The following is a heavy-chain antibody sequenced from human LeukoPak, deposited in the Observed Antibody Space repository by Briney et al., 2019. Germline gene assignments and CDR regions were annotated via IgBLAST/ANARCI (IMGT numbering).Heavy chain of an antibody. D-gene: IGHD3-10*01. J-gene: IGHJ6*04. CDR2: ISAYNGNT. Sequence: ASVKVSRKASGYTFTSYGISWVRQAPGQGLEWMGWISAYNGNTNYAQKLQGRVTMTTDTSTSTAYMELRSLRSDDTAVYYCATSYGSGSYYTQSYYYYGMDVWGKGTTVTVSS. CDR3: ATSYGSGSYYTQSYYYYGMDV. V-gene: IGHV1-18*04. CDR1: GYTFTSYG.